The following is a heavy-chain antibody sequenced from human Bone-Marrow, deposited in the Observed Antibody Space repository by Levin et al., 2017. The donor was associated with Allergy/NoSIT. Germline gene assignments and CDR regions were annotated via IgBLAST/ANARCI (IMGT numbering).Heavy chain of an antibody. CDR3: ARDSQVDIQGGYGIDY. D-gene: IGHD2-2*03. CDR2: INSDSQVT. J-gene: IGHJ4*01. CDR1: GFPFTDYY. Sequence: TGGSLRLSCAASGFPFTDYYMGWVRQAPGKGLEWLGSINSDSQVTYYGDSVKGRFTISRDNAQSLLFLHMTRLTTDDTALYYCARDSQVDIQGGYGIDYWGRGVQVTVSS. V-gene: IGHV3-11*05.